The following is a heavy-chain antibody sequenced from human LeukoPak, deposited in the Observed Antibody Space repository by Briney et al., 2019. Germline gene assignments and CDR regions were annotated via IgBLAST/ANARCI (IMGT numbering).Heavy chain of an antibody. CDR1: GYTITGYG. CDR2: ISAYNGNT. D-gene: IGHD6-13*01. V-gene: IGHV1-18*01. Sequence: GASVKVSCKASGYTITGYGISWVRQAPGQGLEWMGWISAYNGNTNYAQKLQGRVTMTTDTSTSTAYMELRSLRSDDTAVYYCARDLRERRSSWLKFDYWGQGTLVTVSS. J-gene: IGHJ4*02. CDR3: ARDLRERRSSWLKFDY.